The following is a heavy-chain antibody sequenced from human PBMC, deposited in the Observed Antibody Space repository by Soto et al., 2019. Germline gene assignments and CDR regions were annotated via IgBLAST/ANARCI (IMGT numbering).Heavy chain of an antibody. V-gene: IGHV4-34*01. D-gene: IGHD6-19*01. CDR3: ARGFSSGWAPRHYYGMDV. CDR1: GASFSGYY. Sequence: QVQLQQWGAGLLKPSETLSLTCAVYGASFSGYYWSWIRQPPGKGLEWIGEINHSGSTNYNPSLKSRVTISVDTSKNQFSLKLSSVTAADTAVYYCARGFSSGWAPRHYYGMDVWGQGTTVTVSS. CDR2: INHSGST. J-gene: IGHJ6*02.